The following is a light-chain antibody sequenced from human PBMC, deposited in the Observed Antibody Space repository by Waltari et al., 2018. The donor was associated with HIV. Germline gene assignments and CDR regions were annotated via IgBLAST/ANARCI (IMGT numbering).Light chain of an antibody. CDR1: SSNIGSNT. CDR2: SNN. CDR3: AAWDDSLNGWV. J-gene: IGLJ3*02. V-gene: IGLV1-44*01. Sequence: QSVLTQPPSASGTPGQRVTISCSGSSSNIGSNTVNWYQQLPGTAPKLRIYSNNQRPSWVPDRFSGSKSGTSASLAISGLQSEDEADYYCAAWDDSLNGWVFGGGTKLTVL.